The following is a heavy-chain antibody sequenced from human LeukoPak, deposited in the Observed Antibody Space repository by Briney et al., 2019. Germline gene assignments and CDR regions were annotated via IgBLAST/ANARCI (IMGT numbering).Heavy chain of an antibody. D-gene: IGHD6-13*01. J-gene: IGHJ3*02. Sequence: SETLSLTCTVSGGSISSYYWSWIRQPPGKGLEWIGYIYYSGSTNYNPSLKSRVTISVDTPKNQFSLKLSSVTAADTAVYYCARESAAAPDAFDIWGQGTMATVSS. V-gene: IGHV4-59*01. CDR1: GGSISSYY. CDR2: IYYSGST. CDR3: ARESAAAPDAFDI.